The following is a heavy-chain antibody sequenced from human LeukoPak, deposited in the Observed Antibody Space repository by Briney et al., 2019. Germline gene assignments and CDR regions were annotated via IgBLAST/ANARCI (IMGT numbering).Heavy chain of an antibody. Sequence: GGSLRLSCAASGFTFSSYAMHWVRQAPGKGLEWMAVISYDGSEKFYADSVKGRFTISRDNFKNTLYLQMNSLRAEDTAVYYCAKGLRKGPHGSGFDYWGPGTLVTVSS. CDR1: GFTFSSYA. CDR2: ISYDGSEK. D-gene: IGHD3-10*01. J-gene: IGHJ4*02. V-gene: IGHV3-30*18. CDR3: AKGLRKGPHGSGFDY.